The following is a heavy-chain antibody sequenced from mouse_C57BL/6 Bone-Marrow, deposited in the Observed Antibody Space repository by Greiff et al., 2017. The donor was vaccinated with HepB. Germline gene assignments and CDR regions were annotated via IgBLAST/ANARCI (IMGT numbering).Heavy chain of an antibody. J-gene: IGHJ3*01. CDR3: ASPHYYGSSYGFAY. Sequence: VQLKESGGGLVQPGGSLSLSCAASGFTFTDYYMSWVRQPPGKALEWLGFIRNKANGYTTEYSASVKGRFTISRDNSQSILYLQMNALRAEDSATYYCASPHYYGSSYGFAYWGQGTLVTVSA. V-gene: IGHV7-3*01. D-gene: IGHD1-1*01. CDR2: IRNKANGYTT. CDR1: GFTFTDYY.